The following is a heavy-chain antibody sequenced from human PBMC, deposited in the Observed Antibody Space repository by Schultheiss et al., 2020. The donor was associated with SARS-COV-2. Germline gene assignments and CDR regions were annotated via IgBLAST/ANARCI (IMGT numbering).Heavy chain of an antibody. D-gene: IGHD3-3*01. CDR3: AKDLSVGGRGGLYGMDV. V-gene: IGHV3-23*01. CDR2: ISGSGGST. Sequence: GESLKISCAASGFTFSSYAMSWVRQAPGKVLEWVSAISGSGGSTYYADSVKGRFTISRDNSKNTLYLQMNSLRAEDTAVYYCAKDLSVGGRGGLYGMDVWGQGTTVTVSS. CDR1: GFTFSSYA. J-gene: IGHJ6*02.